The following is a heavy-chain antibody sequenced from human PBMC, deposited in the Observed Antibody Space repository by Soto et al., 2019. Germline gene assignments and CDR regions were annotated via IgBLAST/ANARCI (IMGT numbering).Heavy chain of an antibody. CDR1: GFTFSSYA. CDR3: AGGITGTTNYYYYGMDV. D-gene: IGHD1-7*01. CDR2: ISGSGGST. J-gene: IGHJ6*02. Sequence: GGSLRLSCAASGFTFSSYAMSWVRQAPGKGLEWVSAISGSGGSTYYADSVKGRFTISRDNSKNTLYLQMNSLRAEDTAVYYCAGGITGTTNYYYYGMDVWGQGTTVTVSS. V-gene: IGHV3-23*01.